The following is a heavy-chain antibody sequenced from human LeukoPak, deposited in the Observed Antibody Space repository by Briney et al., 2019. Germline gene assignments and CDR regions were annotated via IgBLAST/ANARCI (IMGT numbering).Heavy chain of an antibody. D-gene: IGHD1-26*01. V-gene: IGHV3-30*02. Sequence: GGSLRLSCAASGFTFSRYGLHWVRQAPGKGLEWVAFIRDDGSTRYYTDSVKGRFTVSRDNSKNTLYLQMDSLRTEDTAVYYCAKATTRVGSLIDYWGQGTLVTVSS. J-gene: IGHJ4*02. CDR3: AKATTRVGSLIDY. CDR1: GFTFSRYG. CDR2: IRDDGSTR.